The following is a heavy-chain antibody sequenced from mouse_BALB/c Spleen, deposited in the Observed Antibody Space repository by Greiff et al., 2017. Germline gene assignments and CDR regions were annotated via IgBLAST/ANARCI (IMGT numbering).Heavy chain of an antibody. J-gene: IGHJ4*01. V-gene: IGHV1-69*02. CDR3: TRGGLRRRENYAMDY. Sequence: QVHVKQPGAELVRPGASVKLSCKASGYTFTSYWLNWVKQRPGQGLEWIGNIYPSDSYTNYNQKFKDKATLTVDKSSSTAYMQLSSPTSEDSAVYYCTRGGLRRRENYAMDYWGQGTSVTVSS. CDR1: GYTFTSYW. D-gene: IGHD2-2*01. CDR2: IYPSDSYT.